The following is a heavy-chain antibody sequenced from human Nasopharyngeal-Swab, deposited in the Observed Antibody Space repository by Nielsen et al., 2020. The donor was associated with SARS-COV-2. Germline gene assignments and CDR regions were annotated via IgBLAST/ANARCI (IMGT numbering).Heavy chain of an antibody. Sequence: GESLKISCAASGFTFNNYNFNWVRQAPGKGLEWVSSISSSSSYIYYADSVKGRFTISRDNAKNSLYLQMNSLRAEDTAMYYCARDGLDYDFWSAYFMDVWGQGITVTVSS. CDR3: ARDGLDYDFWSAYFMDV. CDR1: GFTFNNYN. CDR2: ISSSSSYI. D-gene: IGHD3-3*01. J-gene: IGHJ6*02. V-gene: IGHV3-21*01.